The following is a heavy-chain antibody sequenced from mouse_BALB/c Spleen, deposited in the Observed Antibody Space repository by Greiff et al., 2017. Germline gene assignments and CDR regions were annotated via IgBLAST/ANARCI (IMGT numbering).Heavy chain of an antibody. V-gene: IGHV3-8*02. Sequence: EVQLVESGPSLVKPSQTLSLTCSVTGDSITSGYWNWIRKFPGNKLEYMGYISYSGSTYYNPSLKSRISITRDTSKNQYYLQLNSVTTEDTATYYCARWDYDYDGGYFDVWGAGTTVTVSS. CDR2: ISYSGST. CDR1: GDSITSGY. CDR3: ARWDYDYDGGYFDV. D-gene: IGHD2-4*01. J-gene: IGHJ1*01.